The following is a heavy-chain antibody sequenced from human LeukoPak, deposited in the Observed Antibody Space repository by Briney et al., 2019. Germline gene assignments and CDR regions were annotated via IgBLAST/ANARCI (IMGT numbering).Heavy chain of an antibody. CDR2: ISSSSSYI. Sequence: PGGSLRLSCAASGFTFSSYSMNWVRQAPGKGLEWVSSISSSSSYIYYADSVKGRFTISRDNAKNSLYLQMNSLRAEDTAVYYCARDKDTAMAYYYYGMDVLGQGTTVTVSS. CDR3: ARDKDTAMAYYYYGMDV. V-gene: IGHV3-21*01. D-gene: IGHD5-18*01. CDR1: GFTFSSYS. J-gene: IGHJ6*02.